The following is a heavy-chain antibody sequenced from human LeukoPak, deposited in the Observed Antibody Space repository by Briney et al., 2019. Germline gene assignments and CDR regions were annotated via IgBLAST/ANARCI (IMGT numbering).Heavy chain of an antibody. V-gene: IGHV4-59*01. CDR2: IYYSGNT. CDR1: GGSISNYY. D-gene: IGHD1-26*01. Sequence: SETLSLTCTVSGGSISNYYWSWIRRPPGKGSEWIGYIYYSGNTDYNPSLESRVTISVDTSKNQFSLKLSSVTAADTAVYYCAREIWYGGFFDYWGPGTLVTVSS. J-gene: IGHJ4*02. CDR3: AREIWYGGFFDY.